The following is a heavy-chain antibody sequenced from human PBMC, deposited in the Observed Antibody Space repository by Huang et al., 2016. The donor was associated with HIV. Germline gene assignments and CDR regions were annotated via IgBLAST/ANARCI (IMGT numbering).Heavy chain of an antibody. Sequence: QVRLEQWGAGLLNPSETLSLTCAVYVGSFSGYHWPWFRQSQRKGLEWDGEINHSGRDNYKPSLKNRVTITGDMSKNEFSLKMTSLTVTDTAVYFCARGLRFCRGGDCFPTHFQHWSQG. CDR2: INHSGRD. V-gene: IGHV4-34*02. CDR3: ARGLRFCRGGDCFPTHFQH. D-gene: IGHD2-21*02. CDR1: VGSFSGYH. J-gene: IGHJ1*01.